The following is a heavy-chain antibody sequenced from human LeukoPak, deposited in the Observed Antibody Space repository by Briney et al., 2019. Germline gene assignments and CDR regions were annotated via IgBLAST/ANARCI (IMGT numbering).Heavy chain of an antibody. D-gene: IGHD2-2*01. V-gene: IGHV3-21*01. J-gene: IGHJ6*02. CDR2: ISSSSSYT. Sequence: PGGSLRLSCAASGFTFSSYSMNWVRQAPGKGLEWVSSISSSSSYTYYADSVKGRFTISRDNAKNSLYLQMNSLRAEDTAVYYCARASVVPAAIYYYYGMDVWGQGTTVTVSS. CDR3: ARASVVPAAIYYYYGMDV. CDR1: GFTFSSYS.